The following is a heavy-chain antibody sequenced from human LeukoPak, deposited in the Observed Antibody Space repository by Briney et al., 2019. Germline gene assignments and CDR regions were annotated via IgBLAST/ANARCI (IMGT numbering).Heavy chain of an antibody. CDR3: ATNTYNGYAIDS. CDR1: GHTLAELS. J-gene: IGHJ4*02. V-gene: IGHV1-24*01. Sequence: ASVKVSCKISGHTLAELSMHWVRQGPGKGLDWMGGFDPESGKTIYAEKFQGRVSMTEDTSTDTAYMELNSLSSEDTAIYYCATNTYNGYAIDSWGQGTLVTVSS. CDR2: FDPESGKT. D-gene: IGHD5-12*01.